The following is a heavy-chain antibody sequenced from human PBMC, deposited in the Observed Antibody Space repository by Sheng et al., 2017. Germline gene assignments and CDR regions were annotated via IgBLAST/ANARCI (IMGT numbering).Heavy chain of an antibody. V-gene: IGHV3-48*03. D-gene: IGHD3-3*01. CDR3: ARENSRHHDFWSGSA. CDR2: ISRSGSPI. CDR1: GFTFSSYE. Sequence: EVQLVESGGGLVQPGGSLRLSCAASGFTFSSYEMNWVRQAPGKGLEWVSYISRSGSPISYADSVKGRFTISRDNAKNSLYLQMNSLRAEDTAVYYCARENSRHHDFWSGSAWGQGTLVTVSS. J-gene: IGHJ5*02.